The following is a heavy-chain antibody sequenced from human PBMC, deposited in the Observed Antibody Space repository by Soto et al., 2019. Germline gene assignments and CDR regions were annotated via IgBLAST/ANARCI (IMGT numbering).Heavy chain of an antibody. J-gene: IGHJ6*02. D-gene: IGHD2-2*01. V-gene: IGHV3-49*03. Sequence: LRLSCPASGFTFVDYAMSWFRQAPGKGLEWVGFIRSKAYGGTTEYAASVKGRFTISRDDSKSIAYLQMNSLKTEDTAVYYCTRDTTDGPYGIDVWGQGKTVTV. CDR3: TRDTTDGPYGIDV. CDR1: GFTFVDYA. CDR2: IRSKAYGGTT.